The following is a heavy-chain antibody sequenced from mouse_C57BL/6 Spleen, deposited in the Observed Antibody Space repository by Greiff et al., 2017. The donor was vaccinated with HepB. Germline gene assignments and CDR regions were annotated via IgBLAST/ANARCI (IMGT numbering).Heavy chain of an antibody. CDR2: ISDGGSYT. V-gene: IGHV5-4*01. CDR3: ARESFYTTVVATGYFDY. J-gene: IGHJ2*01. CDR1: GFTFSSYA. D-gene: IGHD1-1*01. Sequence: EVQGVESGGGLVKPGGSLKLSCAASGFTFSSYAMSWVRQTPEKRLEWVATISDGGSYTYYPDNVKGRFTISRDNAKNNLYLQMSHLKSEDTAMYYCARESFYTTVVATGYFDYWGQGTTLTVSS.